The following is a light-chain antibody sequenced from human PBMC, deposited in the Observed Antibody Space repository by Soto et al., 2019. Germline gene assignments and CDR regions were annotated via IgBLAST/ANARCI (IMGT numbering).Light chain of an antibody. CDR1: SGHSSYA. CDR3: QTWGTGIGL. J-gene: IGLJ2*01. CDR2: LNSDGSH. V-gene: IGLV4-69*01. Sequence: QLVLTQSPSASASLGASVKLTCTLSSGHSSYAIAWHQQQPEKGPRYLMKLNSDGSHSKGDGIPDRFSGSSSGAERYLTISSLHPEDEADYYCQTWGTGIGLFGGGTQLTVL.